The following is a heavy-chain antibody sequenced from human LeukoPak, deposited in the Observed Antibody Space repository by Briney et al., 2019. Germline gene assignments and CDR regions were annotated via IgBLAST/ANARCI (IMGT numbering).Heavy chain of an antibody. Sequence: GASVKVSCKASGYTFTSYGISWVRQAPGQGLEWMGGIIPIFDTANYAQKFQGRVTITADGSTSTAYMELSSLRSEDTAVYYCARGSANYIYFDYWGQGTLVTVSS. D-gene: IGHD4/OR15-4a*01. CDR3: ARGSANYIYFDY. J-gene: IGHJ4*02. CDR1: GYTFTSYG. V-gene: IGHV1-69*13. CDR2: IIPIFDTA.